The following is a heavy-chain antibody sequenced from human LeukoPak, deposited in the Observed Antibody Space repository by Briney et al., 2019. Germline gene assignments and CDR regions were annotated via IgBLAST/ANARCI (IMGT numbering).Heavy chain of an antibody. CDR1: GYTFTVYY. CDR2: INPNSGGT. CDR3: AKGWFGELSPLYFDY. D-gene: IGHD3-10*01. V-gene: IGHV1-2*02. J-gene: IGHJ4*02. Sequence: ASVKVSCKASGYTFTVYYMHWVRQAPGQGLEGMGWINPNSGGTNYAQKFQGRVTITRDTSISTAYMELSRLRSDDTAVYYCAKGWFGELSPLYFDYWGQGTLVTVSS.